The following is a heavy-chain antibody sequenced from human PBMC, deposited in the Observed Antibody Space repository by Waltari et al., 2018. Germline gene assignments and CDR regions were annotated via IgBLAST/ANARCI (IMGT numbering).Heavy chain of an antibody. CDR2: IYHSGST. CDR3: ARPPGGIAAANWYFDL. Sequence: QVQLQESGPGLVKPSETLSLTCAVSGYSISSVYYWGWIRQPPGKGLEWIGSIYHSGSTYYNPSLKSRVTISVDTSKNQFSLKLSSVTAADTAVYYCARPPGGIAAANWYFDLWGRGTLVTVSS. CDR1: GYSISSVYY. D-gene: IGHD6-13*01. J-gene: IGHJ2*01. V-gene: IGHV4-38-2*01.